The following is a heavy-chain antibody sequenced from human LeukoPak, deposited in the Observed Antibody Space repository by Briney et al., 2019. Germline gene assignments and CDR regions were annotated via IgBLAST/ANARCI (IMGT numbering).Heavy chain of an antibody. CDR1: GFTFSSYE. V-gene: IGHV3-48*03. CDR3: AELGITMIGGV. Sequence: GGSLRLSCAASGFTFSSYEMDWVRQAQGKGLEWVSYISSSGSTIYYADSVKGRFTISRDNAKNSLYLQMNSLRAEDTAVYYCAELGITMIGGVWGKGTTVTISS. D-gene: IGHD3-10*02. J-gene: IGHJ6*04. CDR2: ISSSGSTI.